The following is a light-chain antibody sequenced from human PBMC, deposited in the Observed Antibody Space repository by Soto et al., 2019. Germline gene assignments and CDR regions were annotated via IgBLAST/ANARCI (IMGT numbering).Light chain of an antibody. J-gene: IGKJ2*01. CDR2: GAS. V-gene: IGKV3-20*01. CDR3: QQYGSLPHT. CDR1: QSFTNNY. Sequence: EIVLTQSPGTLSLSPGERATLSCRASQSFTNNYLAWYQQKTGQAPRLLIYGASRRATGIPDRFSGSGSGTDFTLTISRLEPEDFAVYYCQQYGSLPHTFGQGTKLEIK.